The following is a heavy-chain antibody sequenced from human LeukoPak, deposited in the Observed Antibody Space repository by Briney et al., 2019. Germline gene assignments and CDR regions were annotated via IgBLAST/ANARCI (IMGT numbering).Heavy chain of an antibody. CDR2: ISSSSNYI. Sequence: GGSLRLSCAASGFTFSSYSMNWVRQAPGKGLEWVSSISSSSNYIYYADSVKGRFTISRDNAKNSLYLQMNSLRAEDTAVYYCASDEGRTLDGFDIWGQGTMVTVSS. CDR1: GFTFSSYS. D-gene: IGHD2-15*01. CDR3: ASDEGRTLDGFDI. J-gene: IGHJ3*02. V-gene: IGHV3-21*01.